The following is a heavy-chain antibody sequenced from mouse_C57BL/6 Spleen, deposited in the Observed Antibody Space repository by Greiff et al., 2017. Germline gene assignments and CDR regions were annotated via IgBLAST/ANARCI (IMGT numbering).Heavy chain of an antibody. CDR1: GYTFTSYW. V-gene: IGHV1-52*01. CDR2: IDPSDSET. CDR3: ARSHCGYAMDY. J-gene: IGHJ4*01. Sequence: QVQLQQPGAELVRPGSSVKLSCKASGYTFTSYWMHWVKQRPIQGLEWIGNIDPSDSETHYNQKFKDKATLTVDKSSSTAYMQLSSLTSEDSAVYYCARSHCGYAMDYWGQGTSVTVSS. D-gene: IGHD6-1*01.